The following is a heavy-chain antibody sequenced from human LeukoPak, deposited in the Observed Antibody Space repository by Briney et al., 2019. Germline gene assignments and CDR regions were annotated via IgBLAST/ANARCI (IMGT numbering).Heavy chain of an antibody. Sequence: GGTLRLSCAASGFTFSSYGMNWVRQAPGKGLEWVSAISGSGINTYYADSVKGRFTISRDNSKNTLYLQMNSLRAEDTAVYYCAKLGNYYGSGSDYYMDVWGKGTTVTVSS. V-gene: IGHV3-23*01. CDR3: AKLGNYYGSGSDYYMDV. D-gene: IGHD3-10*01. J-gene: IGHJ6*03. CDR1: GFTFSSYG. CDR2: ISGSGINT.